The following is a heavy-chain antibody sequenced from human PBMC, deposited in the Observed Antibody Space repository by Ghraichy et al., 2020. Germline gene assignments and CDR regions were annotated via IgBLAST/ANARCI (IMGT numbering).Heavy chain of an antibody. CDR3: ARGQEGVNFNYYYHGMGG. J-gene: IGHJ6*02. Sequence: SETLSLTCTVSGDSVTSGSYCWTWIREPPGKGLQWIGYIHTNGSANHDPSLKSRVSISLDTSKNQFSLHLNSVTAADTAIYYCARGQEGVNFNYYYHGMGGWGQGTTVTVS. CDR1: GDSVTSGSYC. D-gene: IGHD1-20*01. V-gene: IGHV4-61*01. CDR2: IHTNGSA.